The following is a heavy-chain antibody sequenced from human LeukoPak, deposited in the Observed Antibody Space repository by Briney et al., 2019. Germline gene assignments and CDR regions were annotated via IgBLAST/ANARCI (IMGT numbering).Heavy chain of an antibody. J-gene: IGHJ4*02. Sequence: PGGSLRLSCAASGFTFRNYAMSWVRQAPGKGLQWVSLISGSGGSTYYADSVKGRCTISRDNSKNTLYLQLSSLRAADTAVYYCAKDLDSGGSYGGDYWGQGTLVTVSS. V-gene: IGHV3-23*01. CDR2: ISGSGGST. CDR3: AKDLDSGGSYGGDY. D-gene: IGHD3-22*01. CDR1: GFTFRNYA.